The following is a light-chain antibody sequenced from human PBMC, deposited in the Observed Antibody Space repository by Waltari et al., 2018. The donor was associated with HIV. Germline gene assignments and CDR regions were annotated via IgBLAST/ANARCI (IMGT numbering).Light chain of an antibody. Sequence: SYDLSQPPSVSVSPGQTASITCSGDNLGDKYVSWYQQYPGQSPVLVIYQDDRRPSGIPERFSGSNSGTTATLTIGGTQTMDEADYYCQAWDSSAVVFGRGTKLTVL. J-gene: IGLJ3*02. V-gene: IGLV3-1*01. CDR1: NLGDKY. CDR2: QDD. CDR3: QAWDSSAVV.